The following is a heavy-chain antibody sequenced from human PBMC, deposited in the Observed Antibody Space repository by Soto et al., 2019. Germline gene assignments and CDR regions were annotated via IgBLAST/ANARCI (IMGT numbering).Heavy chain of an antibody. CDR1: GGSISSYY. V-gene: IGHV4-59*01. J-gene: IGHJ3*02. CDR2: IYYSGST. CDR3: AREPRPSVGANDAFDI. Sequence: SETLSLTCTVSGGSISSYYWSWIRQPPGKGLEWIGYIYYSGSTNYNPSLKSRVTISVDTSKNQFSLKLSSVTAADTAVYYCAREPRPSVGANDAFDIWGQGTMVTVSS. D-gene: IGHD1-26*01.